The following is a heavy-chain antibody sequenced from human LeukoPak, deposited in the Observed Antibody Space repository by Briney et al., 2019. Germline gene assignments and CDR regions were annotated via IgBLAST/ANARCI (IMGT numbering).Heavy chain of an antibody. CDR1: GFTFTTYA. CDR2: ISAGDST. V-gene: IGHV3-23*01. Sequence: PGGSLRLSCAASGFTFTTYAMSWVRQAPGKGLEWVSSISAGDSTYYADSVKGRFTISRDNSKNTVYLQMNSLRAEDTALYYCAKGGNYGAFGIWGQGTMVTVSS. D-gene: IGHD3-16*01. J-gene: IGHJ3*02. CDR3: AKGGNYGAFGI.